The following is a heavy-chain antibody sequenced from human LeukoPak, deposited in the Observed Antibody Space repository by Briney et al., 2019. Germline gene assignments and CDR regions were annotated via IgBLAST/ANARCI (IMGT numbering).Heavy chain of an antibody. D-gene: IGHD3-22*01. J-gene: IGHJ3*02. CDR3: AKDSPPSYYYDSTGPYDAFDI. V-gene: IGHV3-23*01. CDR1: GFTFSSYA. Sequence: GGSLRLSCAASGFTFSSYAMSWVRQAPGKGLEWVLAISGSGGSTYYADSVKGRFTISRDNSKNTRYLKMNSLRAENTAVYYCAKDSPPSYYYDSTGPYDAFDIWGQGTMVTVSS. CDR2: ISGSGGST.